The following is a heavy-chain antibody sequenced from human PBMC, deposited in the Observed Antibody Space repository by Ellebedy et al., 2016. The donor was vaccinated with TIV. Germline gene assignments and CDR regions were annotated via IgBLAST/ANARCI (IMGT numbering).Heavy chain of an antibody. CDR1: GFTFSSYA. J-gene: IGHJ4*02. D-gene: IGHD3-16*01. CDR2: ISGSGGST. V-gene: IGHV3-23*01. CDR3: AREWGRSAATFDY. Sequence: GESLKISCVASGFTFSSYAMNWVRQAPGKGLEWVSAISGSGGSTFYADSVKGRFTISRDNSKNTLYLQMNSLRAEDTAVYYCAREWGRSAATFDYWGQGTLVTVSS.